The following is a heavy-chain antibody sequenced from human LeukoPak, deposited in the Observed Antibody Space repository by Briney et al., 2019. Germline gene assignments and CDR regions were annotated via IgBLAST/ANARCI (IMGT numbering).Heavy chain of an antibody. J-gene: IGHJ3*02. CDR1: GFTFDDYA. V-gene: IGHV3-9*01. Sequence: PGGSLRLSCAASGFTFDDYAMHWVRQAPGKGLEWVSGISWNSGSISYADSVKGRFTISRDNAKNSLYLQMNSLRAEDTALYYCAKVTMIVVVIDAFDIWGQGTMVTVSS. D-gene: IGHD3-22*01. CDR2: ISWNSGSI. CDR3: AKVTMIVVVIDAFDI.